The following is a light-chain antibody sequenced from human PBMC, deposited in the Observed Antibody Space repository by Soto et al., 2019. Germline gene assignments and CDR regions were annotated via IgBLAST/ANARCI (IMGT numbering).Light chain of an antibody. J-gene: IGLJ3*02. CDR2: RND. V-gene: IGLV1-47*01. CDR3: ASWDDSLSGRV. Sequence: QSVPTQPPSASGTPGQGVTISCSGSSSNIGSNYVYWYQQLPGTAPKLLIYRNDQRPSGVPDRFSGSKSGTSASLAISGLRSEDEADYFCASWDDSLSGRVFGGGTKLTVL. CDR1: SSNIGSNY.